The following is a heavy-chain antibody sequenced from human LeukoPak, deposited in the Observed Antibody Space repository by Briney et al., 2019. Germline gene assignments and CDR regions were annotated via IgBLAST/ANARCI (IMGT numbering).Heavy chain of an antibody. J-gene: IGHJ4*02. CDR3: AKDINPLRYSYAGDIDY. CDR1: GFTFDDYA. CDR2: ISWNSGSI. D-gene: IGHD5-18*01. Sequence: GGSLRLSCAASGFTFDDYAMHWVRQAPGKGLEWVSGISWNSGSIGYADSVKGRFTISRDNAKNSLYLQMNSLRAEDTALYYCAKDINPLRYSYAGDIDYWGQGTLVTVSS. V-gene: IGHV3-9*01.